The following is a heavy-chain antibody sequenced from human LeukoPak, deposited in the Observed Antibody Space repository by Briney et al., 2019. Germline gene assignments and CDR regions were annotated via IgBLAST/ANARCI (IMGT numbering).Heavy chain of an antibody. D-gene: IGHD3-3*01. J-gene: IGHJ4*02. CDR3: AKDHVFWCGYSIYWDY. Sequence: GGSLRLSCAASGFTFSSYAMSWVRQAPGQGLEWVSAISASGGSTYYADSVKGRFTISRDNSNNTLYLQMNRLRADDTAVYYCAKDHVFWCGYSIYWDYLGQRTLVTVSS. CDR2: ISASGGST. CDR1: GFTFSSYA. V-gene: IGHV3-23*01.